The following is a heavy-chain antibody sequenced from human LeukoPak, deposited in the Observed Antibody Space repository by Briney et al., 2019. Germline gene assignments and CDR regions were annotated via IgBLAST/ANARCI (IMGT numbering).Heavy chain of an antibody. CDR2: ISSSSSTI. V-gene: IGHV3-48*01. CDR1: GFTFSSYS. Sequence: GGSLRLSCAASGFTFSSYSMNWVRQAPGKGLEWVSYISSSSSTIYYADFVKGRFTISRDNAKNSLYLQMNSLRAEDTAVYYCARDYYGDPLDYWGQGTLVTVSS. D-gene: IGHD2-21*01. J-gene: IGHJ4*02. CDR3: ARDYYGDPLDY.